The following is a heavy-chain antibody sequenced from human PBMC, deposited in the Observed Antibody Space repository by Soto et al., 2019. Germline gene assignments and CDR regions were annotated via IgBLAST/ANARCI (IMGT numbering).Heavy chain of an antibody. J-gene: IGHJ4*02. CDR1: GIPFSNYA. Sequence: QVQLVESGGGVVQPGRSLRLSCAASGIPFSNYAMHWVRQAPGKGLEWVTFISYDGSTKYYADSVKGRFTISRDNSKNTLYLQMNSLTADDTAVYYCARARGSGRYFDYWGQGTLVTVSS. CDR2: ISYDGSTK. CDR3: ARARGSGRYFDY. D-gene: IGHD3-10*01. V-gene: IGHV3-30-3*01.